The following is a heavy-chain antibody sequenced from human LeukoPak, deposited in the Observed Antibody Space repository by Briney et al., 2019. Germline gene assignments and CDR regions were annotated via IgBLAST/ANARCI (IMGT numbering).Heavy chain of an antibody. CDR1: GYTFTSHG. Sequence: ASVKVSCKASGYTFTSHGISWVRQAPGQGLEWMGWISGYQGNTNYAQKFQGRVTMTTDTSTNTAHMELRSLRSDDTAVYYCARDRSSGYPIDYWGQGTLVTVSS. CDR2: ISGYQGNT. V-gene: IGHV1-18*01. J-gene: IGHJ4*02. D-gene: IGHD3-3*01. CDR3: ARDRSSGYPIDY.